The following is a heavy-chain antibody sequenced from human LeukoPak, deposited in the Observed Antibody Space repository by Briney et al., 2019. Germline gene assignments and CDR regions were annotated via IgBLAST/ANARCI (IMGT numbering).Heavy chain of an antibody. D-gene: IGHD6-13*01. J-gene: IGHJ1*01. Sequence: SVKASCKASGGTFSSYTISWVRQAPGQGLEWMGRIIPILGIANYAQRFQGRVTITADKSTNTAYMELSSLRSEDTAVYYCARGGVAAAGTYFQHWGRGTLVTVSS. CDR3: ARGGVAAAGTYFQH. CDR2: IIPILGIA. V-gene: IGHV1-69*02. CDR1: GGTFSSYT.